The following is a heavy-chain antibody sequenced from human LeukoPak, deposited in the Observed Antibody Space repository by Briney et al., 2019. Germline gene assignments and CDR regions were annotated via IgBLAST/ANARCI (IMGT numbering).Heavy chain of an antibody. V-gene: IGHV4-34*01. D-gene: IGHD6-13*01. CDR2: INHSGST. CDR1: GGSFSGYY. CDR3: ASAGAAAANWFDP. J-gene: IGHJ5*02. Sequence: PSETLSLTCAVYGGSFSGYYWSWIRQPPGKGLEWIGEINHSGSTNYNPSLKSRVTISVDTSKNQFSLKLSSVTAADTAVYCCASAGAAAANWFDPWGQGTLVTVSS.